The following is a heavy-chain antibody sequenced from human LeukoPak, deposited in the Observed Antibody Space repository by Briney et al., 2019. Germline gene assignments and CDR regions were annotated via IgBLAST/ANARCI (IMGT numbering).Heavy chain of an antibody. CDR3: AKGGERMDFGVVIPLDY. Sequence: GGSLRLSCAASGFTFSSYSMSWVRQAPGKGLEWVSAISGSGGSTYYADSVKGRFTISRDNSKNTLYLQMNSLRAEDTAVYYCAKGGERMDFGVVIPLDYWGQGTLVTVSS. D-gene: IGHD3-3*01. J-gene: IGHJ4*02. V-gene: IGHV3-23*01. CDR1: GFTFSSYS. CDR2: ISGSGGST.